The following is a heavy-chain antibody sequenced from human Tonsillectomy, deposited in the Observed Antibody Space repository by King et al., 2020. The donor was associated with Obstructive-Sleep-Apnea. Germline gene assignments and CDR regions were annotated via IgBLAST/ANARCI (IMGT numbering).Heavy chain of an antibody. CDR2: ISSSGVYI. D-gene: IGHD3-10*01. Sequence: VQLVDFGGGLVKPGGSLRLSCAASGFTFSSYSLNWVRQAPGKGLEWVSSISSSGVYIFYAEPVRGRFTISRDNATNSLYLQMNSLRAEDAAVYYCATDRTGGLDYWGQGTLATVSS. J-gene: IGHJ4*02. V-gene: IGHV3-21*01. CDR1: GFTFSSYS. CDR3: ATDRTGGLDY.